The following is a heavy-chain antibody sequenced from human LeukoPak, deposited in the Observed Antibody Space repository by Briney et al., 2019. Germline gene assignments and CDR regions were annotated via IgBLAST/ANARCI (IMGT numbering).Heavy chain of an antibody. V-gene: IGHV1-18*01. J-gene: IGHJ5*02. CDR1: GYTFTSYG. CDR2: ISAYNGNT. D-gene: IGHD2-21*02. Sequence: ASVKLSCKASGYTFTSYGISWVRQAPGQGLEWRGWISAYNGNTNYAQKLQGRVTMTTDTSTSTAYMELRSLRSDDTTVYYCAAGERCGGDCYSGWYYPWYQGPVVTVSS. CDR3: AAGERCGGDCYSGWYYP.